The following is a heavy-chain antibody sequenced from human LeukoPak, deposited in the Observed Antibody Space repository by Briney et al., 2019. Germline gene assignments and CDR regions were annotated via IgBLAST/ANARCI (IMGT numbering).Heavy chain of an antibody. D-gene: IGHD5-24*01. Sequence: GGSLRLSCAASGFSFSDYSMNWVRQAPGKGLEWVSYISRSGSMYYADSVRGRFTVSRDNAKSSLYLQINSLRAEDTAVYYCARIGRWLQLHFDYWGQGTLVTVSS. J-gene: IGHJ4*02. CDR3: ARIGRWLQLHFDY. V-gene: IGHV3-48*01. CDR2: ISRSGSM. CDR1: GFSFSDYS.